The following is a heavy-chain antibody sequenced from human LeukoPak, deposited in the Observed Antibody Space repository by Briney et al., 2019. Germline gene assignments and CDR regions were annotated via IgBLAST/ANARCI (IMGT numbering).Heavy chain of an antibody. V-gene: IGHV4-4*07. CDR1: GGSISSYY. CDR2: IYTSGST. D-gene: IGHD3-3*01. CDR3: ARDRPRKPTDYDFWSGYYTSDDAFDI. J-gene: IGHJ3*02. Sequence: SETPSLTCTVSGGSISSYYWSWIRQPAGKGLEWIGRIYTSGSTNYNPSLKSRVTMSVDTSKNQFSLKLSSVTAADTAVYYCARDRPRKPTDYDFWSGYYTSDDAFDIWGQGTMVTVSS.